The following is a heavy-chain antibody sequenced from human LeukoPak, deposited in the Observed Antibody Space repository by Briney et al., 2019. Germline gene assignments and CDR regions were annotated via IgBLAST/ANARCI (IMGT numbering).Heavy chain of an antibody. CDR1: GCTFSTSS. CDR2: INVGNGNT. J-gene: IGHJ4*02. Sequence: ASVKVSCKTFGCTFSTSSIYWVRQAPGQRLEWMGWINVGNGNTRYSENLQGRVTISRDTSATTSYMELSNLRSEDTAVYFCVGGSLGYWGQGTLVTVSP. CDR3: VGGSLGY. V-gene: IGHV1-3*01.